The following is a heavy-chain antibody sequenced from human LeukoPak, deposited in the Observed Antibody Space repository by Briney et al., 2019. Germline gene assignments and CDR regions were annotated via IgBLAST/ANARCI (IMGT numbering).Heavy chain of an antibody. J-gene: IGHJ4*02. D-gene: IGHD6-13*01. V-gene: IGHV3-74*01. CDR1: GFTFSSYG. Sequence: GGSLRLSCAASGFTFSSYGMHWVRQAPGKGLEWVSSINTDGSSTNYADSVKGRFTISRDNAKNTLYLQMNSLRVEDTAVYYCASTNIAAPGRAFDSWGQGTLVTVSS. CDR3: ASTNIAAPGRAFDS. CDR2: INTDGSST.